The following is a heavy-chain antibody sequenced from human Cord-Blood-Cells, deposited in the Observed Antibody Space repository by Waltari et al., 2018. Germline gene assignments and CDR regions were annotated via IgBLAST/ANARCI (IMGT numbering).Heavy chain of an antibody. V-gene: IGHV3-30-3*01. Sequence: QVQLVESGGGVVQPGRSLRLSCAASGFTFSSYAMHWVRQAPGKGLEWVAVISYDGSNKYYADSVKGRFTIYRDNSKNTLYLQMNSLGAEDTAVYYCARDQGPWWYFDIWGRGTLVTVSS. J-gene: IGHJ2*01. CDR1: GFTFSSYA. CDR2: ISYDGSNK. CDR3: ARDQGPWWYFDI.